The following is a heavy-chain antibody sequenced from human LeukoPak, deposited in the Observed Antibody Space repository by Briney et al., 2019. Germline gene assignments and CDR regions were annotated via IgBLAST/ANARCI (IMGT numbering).Heavy chain of an antibody. CDR3: ARAISIFGELFTYAFDI. Sequence: SETLSLTCTVSGGSISSSSYYWGWIRQPPGKGLEWIGRIYTSGSTNYNPSLKSRVTISVDTSKNQFSLKLSSVTAADTAVYYCARAISIFGELFTYAFDIWGQGTMVTVSS. V-gene: IGHV4-61*02. CDR2: IYTSGST. D-gene: IGHD3-10*01. J-gene: IGHJ3*02. CDR1: GGSISSSSYY.